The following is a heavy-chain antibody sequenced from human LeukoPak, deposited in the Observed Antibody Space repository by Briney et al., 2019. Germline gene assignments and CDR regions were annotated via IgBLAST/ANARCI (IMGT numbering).Heavy chain of an antibody. J-gene: IGHJ4*02. CDR3: ARSTPVEMATIKGILFDY. CDR2: ISGHNDDT. D-gene: IGHD5-24*01. CDR1: GYTFTSYA. V-gene: IGHV1-18*01. Sequence: ASVKVSCKASGYTFTSYAISWVRQAPGQGLEWMGWISGHNDDTNYAQRLQGRVTMTTDTSTSTAYMELSRLRSDDTAVYYCARSTPVEMATIKGILFDYWGQGTLVTVSS.